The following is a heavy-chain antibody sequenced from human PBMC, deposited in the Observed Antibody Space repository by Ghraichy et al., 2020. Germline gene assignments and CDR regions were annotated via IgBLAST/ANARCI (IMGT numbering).Heavy chain of an antibody. CDR3: ARDRLGIAAAGRNYGMDV. CDR1: GFTFSSYG. Sequence: GESLNISCAASGFTFSSYGMHWVRQAPGKGLEWVAVIWYDGSNKYYADSVKGRFTISRDNSKNTLYLQMNSLRAEDTAVYYCARDRLGIAAAGRNYGMDVWGQGTTVTVSS. V-gene: IGHV3-33*01. D-gene: IGHD6-13*01. CDR2: IWYDGSNK. J-gene: IGHJ6*02.